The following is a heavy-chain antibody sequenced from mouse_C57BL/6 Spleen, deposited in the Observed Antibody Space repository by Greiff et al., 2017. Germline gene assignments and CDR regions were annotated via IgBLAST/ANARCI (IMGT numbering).Heavy chain of an antibody. J-gene: IGHJ1*03. CDR3: ARSYGNYERYFDV. V-gene: IGHV1-80*01. D-gene: IGHD2-1*01. CDR1: GYTFTSYW. CDR2: IYPGDGDT. Sequence: QVQLQQSGAELVKPGASVKLSCKASGYTFTSYWMHWVKQRPGKGLEWIGQIYPGDGDTNYNGKFKGKATLTADKSSSTAYMQLSSLTSEDSAVYFGARSYGNYERYFDVWGTGTTVTVSS.